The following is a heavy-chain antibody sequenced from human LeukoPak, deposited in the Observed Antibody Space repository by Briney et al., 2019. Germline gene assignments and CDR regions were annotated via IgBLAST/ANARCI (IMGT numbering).Heavy chain of an antibody. Sequence: PGGSLRLSCAASEFSFSSHSINWVRQAPGKGLEWVSTINSSGDYTCYADSVKGRFTISRDNAKNSLYLQMNSLRAEDTAVYYCARDGMITAYAFDIWGQGSMVTVSS. CDR2: INSSGDYT. J-gene: IGHJ3*02. D-gene: IGHD3-16*01. CDR1: EFSFSSHS. V-gene: IGHV3-21*01. CDR3: ARDGMITAYAFDI.